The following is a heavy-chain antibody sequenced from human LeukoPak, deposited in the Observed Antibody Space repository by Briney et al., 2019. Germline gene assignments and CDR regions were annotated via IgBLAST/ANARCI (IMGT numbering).Heavy chain of an antibody. CDR1: GFTFSSYW. CDR3: ASPPSSGWYSGAFDI. CDR2: IKQDGSEK. Sequence: QTGGSLRLSCAASGFTFSSYWMSWVRQAPGKGLEWVANIKQDGSEKYYVDSVKGRSTISRGNAKNSLYLQMNSLRAEDTAVYYCASPPSSGWYSGAFDIWGQGTMVTVSS. D-gene: IGHD6-19*01. J-gene: IGHJ3*02. V-gene: IGHV3-7*03.